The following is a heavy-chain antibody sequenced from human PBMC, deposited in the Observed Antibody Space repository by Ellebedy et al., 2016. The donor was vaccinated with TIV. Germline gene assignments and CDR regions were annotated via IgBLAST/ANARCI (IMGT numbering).Heavy chain of an antibody. J-gene: IGHJ3*02. CDR2: INAGNGNT. D-gene: IGHD3-3*01. Sequence: ASVKVSXKASGYTFTSYAMHWVRQAPGQRLEWMGWINAGNGNTKYSQKFQGRVTITRDTSASTAYMELSSLRSEDTAVYYCARDFYPSQYYDFWSGYYSDAFDIWGQGTMVTVSS. V-gene: IGHV1-3*01. CDR1: GYTFTSYA. CDR3: ARDFYPSQYYDFWSGYYSDAFDI.